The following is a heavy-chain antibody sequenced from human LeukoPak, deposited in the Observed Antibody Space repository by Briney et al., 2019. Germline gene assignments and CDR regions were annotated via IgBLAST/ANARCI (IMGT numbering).Heavy chain of an antibody. V-gene: IGHV3-33*01. CDR2: IWYDGSNK. D-gene: IGHD6-19*01. CDR3: ARDLGYSSGHPFDY. Sequence: PGTSLRLSCAPSGFTFSSYGMHWVRQAPGKGLEWVALIWYDGSNKYYGYSVKGRFTISRDHSKNTLYLQMNSLRAEDTAVYYCARDLGYSSGHPFDYWGQGTLVTVSS. CDR1: GFTFSSYG. J-gene: IGHJ4*02.